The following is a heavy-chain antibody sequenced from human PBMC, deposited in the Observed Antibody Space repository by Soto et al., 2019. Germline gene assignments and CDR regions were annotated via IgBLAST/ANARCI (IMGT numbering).Heavy chain of an antibody. CDR1: GFNVSSNY. J-gene: IGHJ4*02. D-gene: IGHD5-12*01. Sequence: GGSLRLSCAASGFNVSSNYMSWVRQAPGKGLEWVSVIYSGGSTYYADSVKGRFTISRDNSKNTLYLQMNSLRAEDTAVYYCARDLSGYATGYWGQGTLVTVSS. CDR2: IYSGGST. V-gene: IGHV3-66*01. CDR3: ARDLSGYATGY.